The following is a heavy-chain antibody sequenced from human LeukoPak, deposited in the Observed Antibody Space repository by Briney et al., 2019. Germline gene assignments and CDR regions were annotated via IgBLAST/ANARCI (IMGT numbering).Heavy chain of an antibody. CDR3: AKDPTDFDSSGQTYFDY. Sequence: GGSLRLSCAASGFTVSSNYMSWVRQAPGKGLEWVSVIYSGGSIYYADSVKGRFTISRDNSKNTLYLQMNSLKAEDTAIYYCAKDPTDFDSSGQTYFDYWGQGTLVTVSS. CDR2: IYSGGSI. D-gene: IGHD3-22*01. J-gene: IGHJ4*02. V-gene: IGHV3-53*01. CDR1: GFTVSSNY.